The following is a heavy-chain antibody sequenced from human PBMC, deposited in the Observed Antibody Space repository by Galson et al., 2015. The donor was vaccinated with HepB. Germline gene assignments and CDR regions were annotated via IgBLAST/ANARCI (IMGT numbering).Heavy chain of an antibody. CDR3: ARLSSGYPPSTQYFQH. CDR2: IYPGDSDT. Sequence: QSGAEVKKPGGSLKISCKGSGYSFTSYWIGWVRQMPGKGLEWMGIIYPGDSDTRYSPSFQGQVTISADKSISTAYLQWSSLKASDTAMYYCARLSSGYPPSTQYFQHWGQGTLVTVSS. D-gene: IGHD3-22*01. V-gene: IGHV5-51*01. CDR1: GYSFTSYW. J-gene: IGHJ1*01.